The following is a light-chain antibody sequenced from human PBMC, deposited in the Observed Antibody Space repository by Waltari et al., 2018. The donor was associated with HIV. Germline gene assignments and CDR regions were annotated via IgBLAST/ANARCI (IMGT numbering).Light chain of an antibody. CDR1: ALPKQY. Sequence: SYELTQPPSVSVSPGQTARITCSGDALPKQYAYWYHQKPGQAPVLVIYKDTARPSGIPERFSGSSSGTTVTLTISGVQAEDEADYYCQSADSSGTWVFGGGTKLTVL. CDR3: QSADSSGTWV. CDR2: KDT. J-gene: IGLJ3*02. V-gene: IGLV3-25*03.